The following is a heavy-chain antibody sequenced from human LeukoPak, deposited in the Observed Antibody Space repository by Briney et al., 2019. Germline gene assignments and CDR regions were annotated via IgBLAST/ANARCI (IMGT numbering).Heavy chain of an antibody. CDR3: ARGRLHCSGGSCYYMDV. J-gene: IGHJ6*03. CDR1: GYTFTSYD. Sequence: ASVKVSCKASGYTFTSYDINWVRQATGQGLEWMGWMNPNSGNTGYAQKFQGRVTMTRNTSISTAYMELSSLRSEDTAVYYCARGRLHCSGGSCYYMDVWGKGTTVTVSS. CDR2: MNPNSGNT. V-gene: IGHV1-8*01. D-gene: IGHD2-15*01.